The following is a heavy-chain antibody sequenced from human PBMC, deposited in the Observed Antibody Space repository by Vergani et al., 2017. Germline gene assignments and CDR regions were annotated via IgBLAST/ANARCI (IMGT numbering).Heavy chain of an antibody. J-gene: IGHJ5*02. V-gene: IGHV1-69*02. CDR1: GGTFSSYT. CDR2: IIPILGIA. Sequence: QVQLVQSGAEVKKPGSSVKVSCKASGGTFSSYTISWVRQAHGQGLEWMGRIIPILGIANYAQKFQGRVTITADKSTSTAYMELSSLRSEDTAVYYCASAGPSGGWFDPWGQGTLVTVSS. CDR3: ASAGPSGGWFDP. D-gene: IGHD1-26*01.